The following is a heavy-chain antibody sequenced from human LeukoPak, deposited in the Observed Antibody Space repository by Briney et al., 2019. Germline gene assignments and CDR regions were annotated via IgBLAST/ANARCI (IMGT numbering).Heavy chain of an antibody. J-gene: IGHJ4*02. CDR2: IYYSGST. CDR3: ARVPYDYVWGSYRLHYFDY. CDR1: GGSISSYY. D-gene: IGHD3-16*02. V-gene: IGHV4-59*01. Sequence: PSETLSLTCTVSGGSISSYYWSWIRQPPGKGLEWIGYIYYSGSTNYNPSLKSRVTISVDTSKNQFSLKLSSVTAADTAVYYCARVPYDYVWGSYRLHYFDYWGQGTLVTASS.